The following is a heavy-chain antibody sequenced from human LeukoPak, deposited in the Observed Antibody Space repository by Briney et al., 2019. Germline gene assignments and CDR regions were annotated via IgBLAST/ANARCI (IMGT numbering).Heavy chain of an antibody. J-gene: IGHJ4*02. CDR2: IYNGGTT. V-gene: IGHV4-31*03. Sequence: SETLSLTCTVSDGSISGDNYYWSWIRQLPGKGLEWIGYIYNGGTTYYNPSLKSRVIISVDTSKNQFSLKLKSVTAADTAMYYCARGARFLAYYDYWGQGTLVTVSS. CDR3: ARGARFLAYYDY. CDR1: DGSISGDNYY. D-gene: IGHD2-21*01.